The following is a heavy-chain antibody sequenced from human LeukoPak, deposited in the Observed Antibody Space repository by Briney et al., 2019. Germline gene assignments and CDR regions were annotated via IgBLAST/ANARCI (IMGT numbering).Heavy chain of an antibody. J-gene: IGHJ4*02. CDR2: ISYDGSNK. Sequence: GGSLRLSCAASGFTFSSYAMHWVRQAPGKGLEWVAVISYDGSNKYYADSVKGRFTISRDNSKNTLYLQMNSLRAEDTAVYYCARTPPMGKYYFDYWGQGTLVTVSS. V-gene: IGHV3-30*04. CDR3: ARTPPMGKYYFDY. CDR1: GFTFSSYA. D-gene: IGHD3-10*01.